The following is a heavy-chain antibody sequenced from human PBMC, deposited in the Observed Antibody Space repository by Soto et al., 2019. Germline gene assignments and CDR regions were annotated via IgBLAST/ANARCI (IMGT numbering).Heavy chain of an antibody. CDR2: TFYTSKWYN. Sequence: SQTLSLTCAISGDSVSSNSALWNWIRQSPSRGLEWLGRTFYTSKWYNDYAVSVKSRLTINADTSKNQFSLKLSSVTAADTAVYYCAREGPYYDFWSGYSNGMDVWGQGTTVTVSS. V-gene: IGHV6-1*01. D-gene: IGHD3-3*01. CDR3: AREGPYYDFWSGYSNGMDV. CDR1: GDSVSSNSAL. J-gene: IGHJ6*02.